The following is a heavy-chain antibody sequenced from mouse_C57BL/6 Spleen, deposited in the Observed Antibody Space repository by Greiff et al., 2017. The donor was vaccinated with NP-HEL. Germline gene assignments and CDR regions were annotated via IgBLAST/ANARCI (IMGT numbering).Heavy chain of an antibody. J-gene: IGHJ1*03. V-gene: IGHV1-26*01. CDR3: ARDAVGGYFDV. CDR1: GYTFTDYY. CDR2: INPNNGGT. Sequence: QLQQSGPELVKPGASVKISCKASGYTFTDYYMNWVKQSHGKSLEWIGDINPNNGGTSYNQKFKGKATLTVDKSSSTAYMELRSLTSEDSAVYYCARDAVGGYFDVWGTGTTVTVSS. D-gene: IGHD1-1*01.